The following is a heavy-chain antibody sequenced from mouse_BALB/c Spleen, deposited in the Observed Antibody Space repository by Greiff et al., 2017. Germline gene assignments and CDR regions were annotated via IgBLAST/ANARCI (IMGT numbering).Heavy chain of an antibody. CDR2: IDPETGGT. Sequence: QVQLQQSGAELVRPGASVTLSCKASGYTFTDYEMHWVKQTPVHGLEWIGAIDPETGGTAYTQKFKGKATLTADKSSSTAYMGLRSLTSEDSAVYYCTRSEDGKGGLWDYWGQGTSVTVSS. J-gene: IGHJ4*01. V-gene: IGHV1-15*01. D-gene: IGHD2-1*01. CDR1: GYTFTDYE. CDR3: TRSEDGKGGLWDY.